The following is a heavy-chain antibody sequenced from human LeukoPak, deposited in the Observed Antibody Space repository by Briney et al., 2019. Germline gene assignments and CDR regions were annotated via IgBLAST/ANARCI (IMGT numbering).Heavy chain of an antibody. CDR2: INEDGSEK. J-gene: IGHJ4*02. CDR1: GFPFSSYW. CDR3: ARENAWSRDC. Sequence: GGSLRLSCAASGFPFSSYWMTWVRQAPGKGLEWVANINEDGSEKHYVDSVKGRFTISRDNAKNSLDLQMNSLRTEDTAVYYCARENAWSRDCWGQGTLVTVPS. D-gene: IGHD2-15*01. V-gene: IGHV3-7*01.